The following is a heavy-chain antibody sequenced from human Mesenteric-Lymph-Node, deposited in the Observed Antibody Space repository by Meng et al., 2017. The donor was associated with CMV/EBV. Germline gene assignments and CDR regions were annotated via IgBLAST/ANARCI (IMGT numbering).Heavy chain of an antibody. D-gene: IGHD2-2*01. CDR1: FTRYS. Sequence: FTRYSMHWVRQAPGQRLEWMGWINGGNGDTKYSLELQDRVTITRDTSASIGYMELSNLRSEDTAVYYCARGPAPDIVVAPAAQNFDYWGQGTLVTVSS. J-gene: IGHJ4*02. CDR2: INGGNGDT. V-gene: IGHV1-3*01. CDR3: ARGPAPDIVVAPAAQNFDY.